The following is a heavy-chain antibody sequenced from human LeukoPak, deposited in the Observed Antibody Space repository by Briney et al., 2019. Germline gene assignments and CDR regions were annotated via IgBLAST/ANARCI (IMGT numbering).Heavy chain of an antibody. V-gene: IGHV3-43*02. CDR2: ISGGGGST. Sequence: GESLKISCAASGFTFDNYAMHWVRQAPGKGLEWVSLISGGGGSTSYADSVKGRFTISRDNSKGSLYLQMNSLRTEDTALYYCAKVLGSSSWYSLGYWGQGTLVTVSS. J-gene: IGHJ4*02. CDR3: AKVLGSSSWYSLGY. CDR1: GFTFDNYA. D-gene: IGHD6-13*01.